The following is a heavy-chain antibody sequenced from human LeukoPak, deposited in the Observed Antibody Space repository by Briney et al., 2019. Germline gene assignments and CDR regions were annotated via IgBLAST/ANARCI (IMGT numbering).Heavy chain of an antibody. V-gene: IGHV1-2*04. D-gene: IGHD1-26*01. CDR2: INPNSGGT. J-gene: IGHJ3*02. CDR3: ARDVEATDAFDI. Sequence: ASVKVSCKASGGTFSSYAISWVRQAPGQGLEWMGWINPNSGGTNYAQKFQGWVTMTRDTSISTAYMELSRLRSDDTAVYYCARDVEATDAFDIWGQGTMVTVSS. CDR1: GGTFSSYA.